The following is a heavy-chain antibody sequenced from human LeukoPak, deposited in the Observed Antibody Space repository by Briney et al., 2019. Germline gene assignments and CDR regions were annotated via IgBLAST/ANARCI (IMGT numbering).Heavy chain of an antibody. CDR3: ARARNDYDSNGFSLLEY. CDR2: IWYDGSNI. CDR1: GFTFSSYE. V-gene: IGHV3-33*08. D-gene: IGHD3-22*01. Sequence: PGGSLRLSCAASGFTFSSYEMHWVRQAPGKGLEWVAVIWYDGSNIWYADSVKGRFTISRDNSKNTLYLQMNSLRAEDTALYYCARARNDYDSNGFSLLEYWGQGTLVTVSS. J-gene: IGHJ4*02.